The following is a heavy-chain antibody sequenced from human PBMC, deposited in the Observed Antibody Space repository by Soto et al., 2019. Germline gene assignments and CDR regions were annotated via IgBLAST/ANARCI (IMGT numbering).Heavy chain of an antibody. J-gene: IGHJ4*02. Sequence: QVQLQQWGAGLLKPSETLSLTCAVYGGSFSGYYWSWIRQPPGKGLEWIGEINHSGGTNYNPSLSRRVXISVDTSKNQFSLKLSSVTAADTAVYYCARTYSSSWSPFDYWGQGTLVTVSS. V-gene: IGHV4-34*01. CDR3: ARTYSSSWSPFDY. CDR1: GGSFSGYY. D-gene: IGHD6-13*01. CDR2: INHSGGT.